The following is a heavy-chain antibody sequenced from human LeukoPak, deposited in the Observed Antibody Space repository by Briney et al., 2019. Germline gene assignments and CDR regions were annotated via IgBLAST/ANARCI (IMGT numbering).Heavy chain of an antibody. CDR1: GFTFSSYE. V-gene: IGHV3-48*03. Sequence: GGSLRLSCAASGFTFSSYEMNWVRQAPGKGLEWVSYISSSGSTIYYADSVKGRFTISRDNAKNSLYLQMNSLRAEDTAVYYCAKDPVVGAPGYFDFWGQGTLVTVSS. D-gene: IGHD1-26*01. CDR2: ISSSGSTI. CDR3: AKDPVVGAPGYFDF. J-gene: IGHJ4*02.